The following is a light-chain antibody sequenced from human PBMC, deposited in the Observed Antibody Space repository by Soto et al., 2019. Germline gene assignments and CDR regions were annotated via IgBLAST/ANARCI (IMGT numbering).Light chain of an antibody. Sequence: DIVMTQSPDSLAVSLGERATMNCKSSQRVLYSSTNNNYLAWHQQKPGQPPKLLIYWASTRESGVPDRFSGSGSGTDFTLTISSLQAEDVAVYYCQQYYSIPPSFGGGTKVDIK. CDR1: QRVLYSSTNNNY. J-gene: IGKJ4*01. V-gene: IGKV4-1*01. CDR2: WAS. CDR3: QQYYSIPPS.